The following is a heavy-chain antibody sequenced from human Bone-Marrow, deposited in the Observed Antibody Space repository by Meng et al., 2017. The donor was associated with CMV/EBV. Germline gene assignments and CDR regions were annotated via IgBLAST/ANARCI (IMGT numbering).Heavy chain of an antibody. Sequence: ASVKVSCKASEYTFTSYGINWLRQAPGQGLEWMGWISPYNGDTNYAPSLQARVTLTADTSTSTAYMDLRSLRSEDTAVYYCARDGSGSYYNKFAQGGSYGMDVWGQGTTVTVSS. CDR3: ARDGSGSYYNKFAQGGSYGMDV. V-gene: IGHV1-18*01. CDR2: ISPYNGDT. J-gene: IGHJ6*02. CDR1: EYTFTSYG. D-gene: IGHD3-10*01.